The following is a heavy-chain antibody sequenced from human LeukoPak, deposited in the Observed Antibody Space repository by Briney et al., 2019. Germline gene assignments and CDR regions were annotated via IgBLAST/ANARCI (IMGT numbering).Heavy chain of an antibody. Sequence: SETLSLTCAVSGGSISSSNWWSWVRRPPGKGVEWIGEIYHSGSTNYNPSLKSRVTISVDKSKNQFSLKLSSVTAADTAVYYCARHGGPLYGSGSYPDYWGQGTLVTVSS. D-gene: IGHD3-10*01. J-gene: IGHJ4*02. V-gene: IGHV4-4*02. CDR1: GGSISSSNW. CDR2: IYHSGST. CDR3: ARHGGPLYGSGSYPDY.